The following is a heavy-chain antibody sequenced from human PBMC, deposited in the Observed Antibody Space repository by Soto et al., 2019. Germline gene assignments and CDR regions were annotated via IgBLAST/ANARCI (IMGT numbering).Heavy chain of an antibody. CDR2: INHSGST. CDR3: ASGQRGQLNLEHYYFDY. Sequence: PSETLSLTCAVYGGSFSGYYWSWIRQPPGKGLEWIGEINHSGSTNYNPSLKSRVTISVDTSKNQFSLKLSSVTAADTAVYYCASGQRGQLNLEHYYFDYWGQGTLVTVSS. V-gene: IGHV4-34*01. J-gene: IGHJ4*02. CDR1: GGSFSGYY. D-gene: IGHD6-6*01.